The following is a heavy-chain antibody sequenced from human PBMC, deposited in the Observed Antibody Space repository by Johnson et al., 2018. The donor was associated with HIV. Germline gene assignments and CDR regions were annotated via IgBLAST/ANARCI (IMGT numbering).Heavy chain of an antibody. V-gene: IGHV3-66*01. CDR2: IYSGSNT. CDR1: GFSVSSSY. CDR3: VRGMYGDAFDI. D-gene: IGHD2-8*01. J-gene: IGHJ3*02. Sequence: VQFVESGGGLVQPGGSLRLSCAASGFSVSSSYMSWVRQAPGKGLEWVSVIYSGSNTYYADSVKGRFTISRDNSKNTLYLQMNSLRAEDTAVYYCVRGMYGDAFDIWGQGTMVTVSS.